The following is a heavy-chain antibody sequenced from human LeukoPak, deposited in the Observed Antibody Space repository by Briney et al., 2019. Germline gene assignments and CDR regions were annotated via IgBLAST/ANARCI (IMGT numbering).Heavy chain of an antibody. J-gene: IGHJ4*02. D-gene: IGHD3-16*02. CDR1: GLTFSKNA. CDR3: ARGVDVWGNYRQYYFDY. Sequence: GGSLRLSCAASGLTFSKNAMSWVRQAPGKGLEWVSSITSSGSATCYADSVKGRFTISRDNSKNTLYLQMNGLRAEDTAVYYCARGVDVWGNYRQYYFDYWGQETLVTVSS. V-gene: IGHV3-23*01. CDR2: ITSSGSAT.